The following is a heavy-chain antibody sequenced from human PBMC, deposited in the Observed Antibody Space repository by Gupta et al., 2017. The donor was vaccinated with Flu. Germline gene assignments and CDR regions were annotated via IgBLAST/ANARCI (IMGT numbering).Heavy chain of an antibody. D-gene: IGHD2-2*01. Sequence: QVQLVQSGDEVKKPGASVKVSCKASGYPFINYGIVWVRQAPGQGLEWMGWISAHNANTKYAQKVQGRVTMTTDTSTSTAYMELRSLRSDDTAVYYCARDCSDTTCYFDPCGQGTLVTVSS. CDR3: ARDCSDTTCYFDP. CDR2: ISAHNANT. CDR1: GYPFINYG. J-gene: IGHJ5*02. V-gene: IGHV1-18*01.